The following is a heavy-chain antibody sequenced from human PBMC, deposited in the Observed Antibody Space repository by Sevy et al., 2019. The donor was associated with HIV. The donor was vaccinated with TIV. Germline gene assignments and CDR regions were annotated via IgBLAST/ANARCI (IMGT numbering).Heavy chain of an antibody. Sequence: GGSLRLSCAASGFTFSNYWMHWVRQAPGKGLVWVSRIKTDGSSRDSADSVKGRFFISRDKAKNLVYLQMDSLRAEDTAVYYCAREGDTVIVPTAVDAFDFWGQGTMVTVSS. D-gene: IGHD2-2*01. V-gene: IGHV3-74*01. J-gene: IGHJ3*01. CDR1: GFTFSNYW. CDR3: AREGDTVIVPTAVDAFDF. CDR2: IKTDGSSR.